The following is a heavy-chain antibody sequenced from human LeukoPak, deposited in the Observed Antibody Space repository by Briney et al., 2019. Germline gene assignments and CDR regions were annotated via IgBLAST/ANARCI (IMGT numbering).Heavy chain of an antibody. CDR1: GYTFTGYY. J-gene: IGHJ3*02. CDR3: ARHYYYDSSGYYAFDI. V-gene: IGHV1-2*06. D-gene: IGHD3-22*01. Sequence: ASVKVSCKASGYTFTGYYMHWVRQAPGQGLEWMGRINPNSGGTNYAQKFQGRVTMTRDTSISTAYMELSRLGSDDTAVYYCARHYYYDSSGYYAFDIWGQGTMVTVSS. CDR2: INPNSGGT.